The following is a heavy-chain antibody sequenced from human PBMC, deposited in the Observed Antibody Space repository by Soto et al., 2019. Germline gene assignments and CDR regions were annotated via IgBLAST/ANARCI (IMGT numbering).Heavy chain of an antibody. CDR3: ARADPLTYYDSSGPFDY. CDR2: IIPIFGTA. Sequence: QVLLVQSGAEVKKPGSSVKVSCKASGGTFSSYAISWVRQAPGQGLEWMGGIIPIFGTANYAQKFQGRVTITADESTSTAYMELSSLRSEDTAVYYCARADPLTYYDSSGPFDYWGQGTLVTVSS. CDR1: GGTFSSYA. D-gene: IGHD3-22*01. J-gene: IGHJ4*02. V-gene: IGHV1-69*12.